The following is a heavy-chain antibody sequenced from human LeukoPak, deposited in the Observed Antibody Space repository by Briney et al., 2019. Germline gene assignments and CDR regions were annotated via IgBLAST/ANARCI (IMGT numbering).Heavy chain of an antibody. V-gene: IGHV6-1*01. J-gene: IGHJ6*02. D-gene: IGHD3-10*01. Sequence: SQTLSLTCAISGDSVSSNSAAWNWIRQSPSRGLEWLGRTYYRSKWYNDYAVSVKSRITINPDASKNQFSLQLNSVTPEDTAVYYCARDALVRGVIWYSYGMDVRGQGTTVTVSS. CDR1: GDSVSSNSAA. CDR3: ARDALVRGVIWYSYGMDV. CDR2: TYYRSKWYN.